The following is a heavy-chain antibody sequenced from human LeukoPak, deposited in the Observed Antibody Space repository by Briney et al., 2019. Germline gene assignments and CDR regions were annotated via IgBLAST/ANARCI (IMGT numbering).Heavy chain of an antibody. Sequence: PGGSLRLSCAASGFTFSSYWMSWVRQAPGKGLEWVANIKQDGSEKYYVDSVKGRFTISRDNAKNSLYLQMNSLRAEDTAVYYWARDPGGGGEMATINRGYWGQGTLVTVSS. CDR1: GFTFSSYW. D-gene: IGHD5-24*01. CDR2: IKQDGSEK. CDR3: ARDPGGGGEMATINRGY. J-gene: IGHJ4*02. V-gene: IGHV3-7*01.